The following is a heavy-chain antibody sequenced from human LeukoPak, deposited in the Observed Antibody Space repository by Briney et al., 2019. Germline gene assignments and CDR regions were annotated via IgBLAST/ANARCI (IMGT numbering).Heavy chain of an antibody. CDR1: GFTFDDYA. J-gene: IGHJ5*02. D-gene: IGHD4-17*01. CDR2: ISWNSGSI. CDR3: AKGSYGDYVGNWFDP. Sequence: GRSPRLSCAASGFTFDDYAMHWVRQAPGKGLEWVSGISWNSGSIGYADSVKGRFTISRDNAKNSLYLQMNSLRAEDTALYYCAKGSYGDYVGNWFDPWGQGTLVTVSS. V-gene: IGHV3-9*01.